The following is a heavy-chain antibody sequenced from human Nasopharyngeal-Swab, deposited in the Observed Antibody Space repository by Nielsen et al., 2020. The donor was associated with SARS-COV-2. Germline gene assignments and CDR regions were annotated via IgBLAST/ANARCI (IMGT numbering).Heavy chain of an antibody. D-gene: IGHD6-19*01. CDR3: ANTGVAGTPGGFDY. V-gene: IGHV3-33*06. CDR2: IWYDGRNK. Sequence: GGSLRLSCTASGFTFINYGMHWVRQAPGKGLEWVAIIWYDGRNKYYADSVKGRFSISRDNSKNTLYLQMSSLRAEDTAVYYCANTGVAGTPGGFDYWGQGTLVTVSS. J-gene: IGHJ4*02. CDR1: GFTFINYG.